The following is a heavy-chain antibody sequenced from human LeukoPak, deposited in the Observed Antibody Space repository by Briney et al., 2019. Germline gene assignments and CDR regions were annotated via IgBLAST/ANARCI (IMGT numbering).Heavy chain of an antibody. J-gene: IGHJ5*02. CDR1: GYTFTGYY. Sequence: ASVKVSCKASGYTFTGYYMHWVRQAPGQGLERMGRINPNSGGTNYAQKFQGRVTMTRDTSTSTVYMELSSLRSEDTAVYYCARGKQLGPTNWFDPWGQGTLVTVSS. CDR2: INPNSGGT. D-gene: IGHD6-13*01. V-gene: IGHV1-2*06. CDR3: ARGKQLGPTNWFDP.